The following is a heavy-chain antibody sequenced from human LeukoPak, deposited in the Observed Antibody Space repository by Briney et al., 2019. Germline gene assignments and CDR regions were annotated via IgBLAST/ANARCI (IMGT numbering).Heavy chain of an antibody. J-gene: IGHJ4*02. CDR1: GLTISDYW. V-gene: IGHV3-74*01. CDR2: INNDGSST. Sequence: GGSLRLSCVASGLTISDYWMHWVRQVPGKGLVWVSRINNDGSSTRYAESVKGRFTISKDNAKNTLYLQMNSLRTEDTAVYYCASTRVHSSSWYWGQGTLVTVSS. CDR3: ASTRVHSSSWY. D-gene: IGHD6-13*01.